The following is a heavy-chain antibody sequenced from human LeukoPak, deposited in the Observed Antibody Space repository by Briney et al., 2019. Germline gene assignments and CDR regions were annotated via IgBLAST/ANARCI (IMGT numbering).Heavy chain of an antibody. J-gene: IGHJ3*02. CDR2: ISYDGSNK. V-gene: IGHV3-30*03. CDR1: GFTFSSYG. CDR3: AREYYYDSSGYYDAFDI. Sequence: GGSLRLSCAASGFTFSSYGMHWVRQAPGKGLEWVAVISYDGSNKYYADSVKGRFTISRDNSKNTLYLQMNSLRAEDTAVYYCAREYYYDSSGYYDAFDIWGQGTMVTVSS. D-gene: IGHD3-22*01.